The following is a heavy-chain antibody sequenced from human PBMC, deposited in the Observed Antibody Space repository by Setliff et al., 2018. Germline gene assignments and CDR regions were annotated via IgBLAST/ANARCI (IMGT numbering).Heavy chain of an antibody. V-gene: IGHV1-2*02. D-gene: IGHD3-22*01. Sequence: GASVKVSCKASGYTFTGYYIHWLRQAPGQGPEWMGWIHPNTGDTNYAQNFQDRVTRTRDTSITTAYMELSRLRSDDTALYYCALYDYYYDADGPRNWFDPWGQGTLVTVSS. J-gene: IGHJ5*02. CDR2: IHPNTGDT. CDR3: ALYDYYYDADGPRNWFDP. CDR1: GYTFTGYY.